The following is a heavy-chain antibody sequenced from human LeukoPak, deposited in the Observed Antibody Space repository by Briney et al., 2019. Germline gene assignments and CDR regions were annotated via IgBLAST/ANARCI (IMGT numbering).Heavy chain of an antibody. CDR2: IKQDGSEK. J-gene: IGHJ6*02. Sequence: GGSLRLSCAASGFTFSSYGMHWVRQAPGKGLEWVANIKQDGSEKYYVDSVKGRFTISRDNAKNSLYLQMNSLRAEDTAVYYCARGPYGDYGMDVWGQGTTVTVSS. V-gene: IGHV3-7*01. CDR1: GFTFSSYG. D-gene: IGHD4-17*01. CDR3: ARGPYGDYGMDV.